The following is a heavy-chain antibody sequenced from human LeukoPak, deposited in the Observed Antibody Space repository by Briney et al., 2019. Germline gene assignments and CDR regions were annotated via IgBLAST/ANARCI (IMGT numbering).Heavy chain of an antibody. V-gene: IGHV4-59*10. J-gene: IGHJ4*02. Sequence: SETLSLTCAVYGGSFSGYYWSWIRQPAGKGLEWIGRIYTSGSTNYNPSLKSRVTISVDTSKNQFSLKLSSVTAADTAVYYCARGLGITAYFDYWGQGTLVTVSS. CDR3: ARGLGITAYFDY. D-gene: IGHD3-10*01. CDR1: GGSFSGYY. CDR2: IYTSGST.